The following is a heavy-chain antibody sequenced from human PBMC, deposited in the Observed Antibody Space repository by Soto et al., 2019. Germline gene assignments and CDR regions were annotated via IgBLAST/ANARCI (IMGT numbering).Heavy chain of an antibody. CDR3: ARQGDGRTYYFYYMDV. J-gene: IGHJ6*03. Sequence: QVQFVQSGAEVKKPGASVRVSCKASGYTFTKYGLHWVRQAPGQRLEWMGWISAGNGNTKYSQKFQGRVTITRDTSASTAYMELSSLRSEDTAVYYCARQGDGRTYYFYYMDVWGKGTTITVSS. D-gene: IGHD3-16*01. V-gene: IGHV1-3*01. CDR2: ISAGNGNT. CDR1: GYTFTKYG.